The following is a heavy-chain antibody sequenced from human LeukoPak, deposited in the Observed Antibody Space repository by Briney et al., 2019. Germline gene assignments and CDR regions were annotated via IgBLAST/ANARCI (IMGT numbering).Heavy chain of an antibody. J-gene: IGHJ2*01. V-gene: IGHV3-23*01. Sequence: GGSLRLSCAASGFAFSSYAMSWVRQAPGTGLEWVSSISGSGTSTYYAGSVKGRFTISRDNSKNTLYLQMNSLRAEDTAVYYCAKGDVVAATSSFFDLWGRGTLVTVSS. CDR1: GFAFSSYA. CDR3: AKGDVVAATSSFFDL. D-gene: IGHD1-26*01. CDR2: ISGSGTST.